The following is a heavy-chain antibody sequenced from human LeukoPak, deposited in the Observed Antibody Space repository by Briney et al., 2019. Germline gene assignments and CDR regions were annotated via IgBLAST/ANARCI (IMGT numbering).Heavy chain of an antibody. CDR1: GFTFSSYA. D-gene: IGHD3-10*02. CDR3: AELGITMIGGV. Sequence: GGSLRLSCAASGFTFSSYAMNWVRQAPGKGLEWVSAISGSGGITKYADSVKGRFTISRDNAKNTLYLQMNSLRAEDTAVYYCAELGITMIGGVWGKGTTVTISS. J-gene: IGHJ6*04. CDR2: ISGSGGIT. V-gene: IGHV3-23*01.